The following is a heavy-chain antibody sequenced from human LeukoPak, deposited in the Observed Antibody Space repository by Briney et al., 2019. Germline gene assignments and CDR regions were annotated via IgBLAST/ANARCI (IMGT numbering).Heavy chain of an antibody. CDR1: GGSISGSSYY. V-gene: IGHV4-39*01. Sequence: SETLSLTCTVSGGSISGSSYYWVWIRQSPGKGLEWIGNFYSSGSTYYNPSLQSRVTISVDTSKNQFSLNLTSVTAADTAVYYCVRQFDYWGQGTLVTVSS. CDR3: VRQFDY. J-gene: IGHJ4*02. CDR2: FYSSGST.